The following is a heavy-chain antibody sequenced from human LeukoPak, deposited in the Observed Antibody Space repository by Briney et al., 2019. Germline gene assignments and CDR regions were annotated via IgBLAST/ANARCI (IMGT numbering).Heavy chain of an antibody. V-gene: IGHV4-59*01. CDR3: ARGGGLQQWLVHDNWFDP. CDR2: IYYSGST. D-gene: IGHD6-19*01. Sequence: PSETLSLTCTVSGGSISSYYWSWIRQPPGKGLEWIGYIYYSGSTNYNPSLKSRVTISVDTSKNQFSLKLSSVTAADTAVYYCARGGGLQQWLVHDNWFDPWGQGTRVTVT. J-gene: IGHJ5*02. CDR1: GGSISSYY.